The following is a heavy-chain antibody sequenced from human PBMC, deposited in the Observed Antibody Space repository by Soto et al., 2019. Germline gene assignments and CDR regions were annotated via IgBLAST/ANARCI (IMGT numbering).Heavy chain of an antibody. CDR1: GDSFSSIGVA. CDR2: TYYRSKWYN. V-gene: IGHV6-1*01. J-gene: IGHJ3*01. CDR3: ARGKYSGLDV. Sequence: SQTLSLTCAISGDSFSSIGVAWNWIRQSPSRGLEWLGRTYYRSKWYNDYAVSVKSRITVNPDTSKNQSSLQLSSVTPEDTAVYYCARGKYSGLDVWGQGTMVTF. D-gene: IGHD2-15*01.